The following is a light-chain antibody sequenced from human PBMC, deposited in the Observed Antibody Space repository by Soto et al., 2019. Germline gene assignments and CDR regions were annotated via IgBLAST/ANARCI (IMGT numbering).Light chain of an antibody. J-gene: IGLJ1*01. V-gene: IGLV2-8*02. Sequence: HSALTQPPSASSSPGQSLTISCTGTSSDVGGYNYVSWYQQHPGKAPKLMIYEVTKRPSGVPDRFSGSKSGNTASLTVSGLQAEDEADYYCSSYAGSNNLVVFGSGIKVNVL. CDR3: SSYAGSNNLVV. CDR1: SSDVGGYNY. CDR2: EVT.